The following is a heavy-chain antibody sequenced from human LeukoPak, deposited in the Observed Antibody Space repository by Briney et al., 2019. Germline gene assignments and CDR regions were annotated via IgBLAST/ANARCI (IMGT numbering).Heavy chain of an antibody. Sequence: SQTLSLTCTVSGGSISSGSYYWSWLRQPAGTGLEWLGRIYTSGSTNYNPSLKSRVTISVDTSKNQFSLKLSSVTAADTAVYYCGRGGLYCTNGVCYTWFDPWGQGTLVTVSS. CDR3: GRGGLYCTNGVCYTWFDP. CDR1: GGSISSGSYY. J-gene: IGHJ5*02. CDR2: IYTSGST. V-gene: IGHV4-61*02. D-gene: IGHD2-8*01.